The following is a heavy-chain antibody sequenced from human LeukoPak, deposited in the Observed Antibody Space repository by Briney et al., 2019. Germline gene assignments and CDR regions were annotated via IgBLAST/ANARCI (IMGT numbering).Heavy chain of an antibody. CDR3: AELGITMIGGV. V-gene: IGHV3-23*01. Sequence: GGSLRLSCAASGFTFNTYAMSWVRQAPGKGLEWVSAISDSGGSAYYADSVKGRFTISRDNAKNSLYLQMNSLRAEDTAVYYCAELGITMIGGVWGKGTTVTISS. CDR2: ISDSGGSA. J-gene: IGHJ6*04. D-gene: IGHD3-10*02. CDR1: GFTFNTYA.